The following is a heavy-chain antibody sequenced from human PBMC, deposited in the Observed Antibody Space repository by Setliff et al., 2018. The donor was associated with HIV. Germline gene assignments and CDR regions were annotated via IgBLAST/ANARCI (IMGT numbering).Heavy chain of an antibody. CDR3: AREEYTQYYFDY. D-gene: IGHD6-6*01. V-gene: IGHV3-30*04. J-gene: IGHJ4*02. CDR1: GFTFRNHA. CDR2: ISDDGSNK. Sequence: GGSLRLSCAASGFTFRNHAMHWVRQAPGKGLEWVAVISDDGSNKFYADSVKGRFTISRDNSKNTLYLQMNSLRAEDTAVYYCAREEYTQYYFDYWGQGTLVTVSS.